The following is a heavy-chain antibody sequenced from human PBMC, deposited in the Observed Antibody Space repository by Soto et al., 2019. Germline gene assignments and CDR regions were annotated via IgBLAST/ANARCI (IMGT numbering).Heavy chain of an antibody. D-gene: IGHD3-10*01. J-gene: IGHJ6*02. Sequence: EVQLVESGGGLIHPGGSLRLSCTASGFTFNRFEMNWVRQAPGRGLEWVSYISSRSTSIYYADSVKGRFTISRDNAKNSLYLQINSLRAEDTAVYYCAKDLKVSGSHYGTLNYYYGMDVWGQGTTVSVSS. CDR2: ISSRSTSI. CDR1: GFTFNRFE. V-gene: IGHV3-48*03. CDR3: AKDLKVSGSHYGTLNYYYGMDV.